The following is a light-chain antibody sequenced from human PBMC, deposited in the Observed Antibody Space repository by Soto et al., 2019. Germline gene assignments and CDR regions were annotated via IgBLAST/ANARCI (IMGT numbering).Light chain of an antibody. Sequence: EIVLTQSPATLSLSPGESATLSCRASQSVSNYLAWYQQKPGQAPRLLIYNASNTATGIPATFSGSGSGTDFTLTISSLEPEDFAIYYCQQRSNWPPGLTFGQGTRLEIK. CDR2: NAS. V-gene: IGKV3-11*01. CDR3: QQRSNWPPGLT. CDR1: QSVSNY. J-gene: IGKJ5*01.